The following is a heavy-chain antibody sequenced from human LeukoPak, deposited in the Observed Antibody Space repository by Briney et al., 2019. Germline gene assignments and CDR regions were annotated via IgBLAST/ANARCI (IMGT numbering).Heavy chain of an antibody. CDR2: INPSGGST. V-gene: IGHV1-46*01. CDR3: ARAATDGDYFDY. CDR1: GYTFTSYY. D-gene: IGHD5-12*01. J-gene: IGHJ4*02. Sequence: ASVKVSCTASGYTFTSYYMHWVRQAPGQGLEWMGIINPSGGSTSYAQKFQGRVTITADESTSTAYMELSSLRSEDTAVYYCARAATDGDYFDYWGQGTLVTVSS.